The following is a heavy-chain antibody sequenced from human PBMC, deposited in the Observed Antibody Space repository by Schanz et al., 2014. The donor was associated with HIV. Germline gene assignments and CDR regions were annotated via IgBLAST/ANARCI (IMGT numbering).Heavy chain of an antibody. Sequence: QVQLVESGGGVVQPGRSLRLSCAASGFTFSTYGMHWVRQGPGKGLEWVAFISYDGSNKYYADSVKGRFTISRDNSKNTLFLQMNSLRAEDTALYYCAKDNGWPLASYYGMDVWGQGTTVTVSS. D-gene: IGHD6-19*01. J-gene: IGHJ6*02. CDR1: GFTFSTYG. CDR2: ISYDGSNK. V-gene: IGHV3-30*18. CDR3: AKDNGWPLASYYGMDV.